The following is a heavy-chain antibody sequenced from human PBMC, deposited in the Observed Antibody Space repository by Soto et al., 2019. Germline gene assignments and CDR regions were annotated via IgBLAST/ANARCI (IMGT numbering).Heavy chain of an antibody. V-gene: IGHV1-24*01. D-gene: IGHD4-17*01. Sequence: QVQLVQSGAEVQKPGASVKVSCKVSGYTLTELSMHWVRQAPGKGLEWMGGFDPEDGETIYAQKFQGRVTKTGDTSTDTAYMGLSSLRSEDTAVYYCAIPNRYGDYVSVFDIWGQGTMVTVSS. CDR3: AIPNRYGDYVSVFDI. CDR1: GYTLTELS. CDR2: FDPEDGET. J-gene: IGHJ3*02.